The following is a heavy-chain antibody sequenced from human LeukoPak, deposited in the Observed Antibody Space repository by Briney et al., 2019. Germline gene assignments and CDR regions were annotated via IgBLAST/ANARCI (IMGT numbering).Heavy chain of an antibody. J-gene: IGHJ4*02. CDR2: INHSGST. V-gene: IGHV4-39*07. D-gene: IGHD2-2*01. Sequence: SETLSLTCTVSGGSISSSSYYWSWIRQPPGKGLEWIGEINHSGSTNYNPSLKSRVTISVDTSKNQFSLKLSSVTAADTAVYYCARVWCSSTSCYFFDYWGQGTLVTVSS. CDR3: ARVWCSSTSCYFFDY. CDR1: GGSISSSSYY.